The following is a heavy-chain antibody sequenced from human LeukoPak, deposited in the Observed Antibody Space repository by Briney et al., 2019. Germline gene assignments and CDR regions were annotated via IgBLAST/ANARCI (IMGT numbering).Heavy chain of an antibody. CDR1: GYTLTELS. CDR2: INPNSGAT. Sequence: ASVKVSCKVSGYTLTELSMHWVRQAPGQGLEWMGWINPNSGATNDAQKFHGRVTMTSDTSTSTAYMELSGLSFDDTAVYYCAKDGGGQSAAFDIWGQGTMVTVFS. D-gene: IGHD3-16*01. CDR3: AKDGGGQSAAFDI. J-gene: IGHJ3*02. V-gene: IGHV1-2*02.